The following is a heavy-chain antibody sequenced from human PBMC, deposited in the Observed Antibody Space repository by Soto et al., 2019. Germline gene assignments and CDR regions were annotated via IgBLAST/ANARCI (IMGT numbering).Heavy chain of an antibody. J-gene: IGHJ4*02. Sequence: ASVKVSCKVSGYTLTELSMHWVRQAPGQGLEWMGWISAYNGNTNYAQKLQGRVTMTTDTSTSTAYMELRSLRSDDTAVYYCARGRHPYSGSFFDYWGQGTLVTVSS. D-gene: IGHD1-26*01. CDR1: GYTLTELS. CDR3: ARGRHPYSGSFFDY. V-gene: IGHV1-18*01. CDR2: ISAYNGNT.